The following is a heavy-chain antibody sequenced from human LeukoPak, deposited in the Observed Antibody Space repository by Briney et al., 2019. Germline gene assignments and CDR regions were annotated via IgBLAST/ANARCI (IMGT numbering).Heavy chain of an antibody. CDR1: GFTFSSYS. J-gene: IGHJ4*02. D-gene: IGHD3-10*01. V-gene: IGHV3-21*01. CDR2: ISSSSSYI. Sequence: PGGSLRLSCAASGFTFSSYSMNWVRQAPGKGLEWVSSISSSSSYIYYADSVKGRFTIPRDNAKNSLYLQMNSLRAEDTAVYYCARYGSGSYYNDYWGQGTLVTASS. CDR3: ARYGSGSYYNDY.